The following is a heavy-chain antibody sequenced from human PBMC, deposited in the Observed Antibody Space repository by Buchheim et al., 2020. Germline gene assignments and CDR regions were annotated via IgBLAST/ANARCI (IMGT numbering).Heavy chain of an antibody. CDR3: ARERTDYGDHGWFDP. D-gene: IGHD4-17*01. Sequence: QVQLVESGGGVVQPGSSLRLSCAASGFSFSSYGMHWVRQAPGKGLEWVAVIWYDGSNNYYADSLTGRFTISRDNSKNPLYLQMNSLRAEDTAMYYCARERTDYGDHGWFDPWGQGTL. J-gene: IGHJ5*02. CDR1: GFSFSSYG. CDR2: IWYDGSNN. V-gene: IGHV3-33*01.